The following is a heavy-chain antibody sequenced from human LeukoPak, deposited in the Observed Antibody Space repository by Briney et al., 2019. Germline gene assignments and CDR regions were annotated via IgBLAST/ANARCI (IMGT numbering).Heavy chain of an antibody. CDR3: VPSGVTGYYFDY. CDR2: IWYDGSNK. V-gene: IGHV3-33*01. CDR1: GYTFINYG. D-gene: IGHD3-10*01. J-gene: IGHJ4*02. Sequence: SCKASGYTFINYGMHWVRQAPGKGLEWVAVIWYDGSNKYYADSVKGRFTISRDNSKNTLYLQMNSLRAEDTAVYYCVPSGVTGYYFDYWGQGTLVTVSS.